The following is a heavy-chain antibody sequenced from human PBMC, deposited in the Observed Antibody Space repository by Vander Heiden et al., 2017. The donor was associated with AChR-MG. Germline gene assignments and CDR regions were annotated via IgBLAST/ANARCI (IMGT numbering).Heavy chain of an antibody. CDR1: GDTFTSYD. CDR2: MNPNSGNT. J-gene: IGHJ1*01. D-gene: IGHD3-3*01. V-gene: IGHV1-8*01. CDR3: ARGNRDRSGREYFQH. Sequence: QLVQSVAEVKTPAASVTVSCNASGDTFTSYDINWLRQATGQGLEWMGWMNPNSGNTGYAQKFQGRVTMTRNTSITTAYMELSSLRSEDTAVYYCARGNRDRSGREYFQHWGQGTLVTVSS.